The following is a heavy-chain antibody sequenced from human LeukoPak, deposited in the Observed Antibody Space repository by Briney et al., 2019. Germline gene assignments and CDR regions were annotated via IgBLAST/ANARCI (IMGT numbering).Heavy chain of an antibody. Sequence: PGGSLRLSCAASGFTFSSYAMSWVRQAPGKGLQWVSAISGSGGSTYYADSVKGRFTISRDNSKNPLYLQMNSLRAEDTAVYYCAKGAVPAAMVPYYFDYWGQGTLVTVSS. V-gene: IGHV3-23*01. J-gene: IGHJ4*02. D-gene: IGHD2-2*01. CDR1: GFTFSSYA. CDR3: AKGAVPAAMVPYYFDY. CDR2: ISGSGGST.